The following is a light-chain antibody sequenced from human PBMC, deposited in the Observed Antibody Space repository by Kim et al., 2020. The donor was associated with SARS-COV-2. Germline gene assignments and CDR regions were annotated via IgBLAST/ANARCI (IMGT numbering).Light chain of an antibody. CDR3: HQYGSSPYT. J-gene: IGKJ2*01. V-gene: IGKV3-20*01. CDR1: QSVASTS. CDR2: GAS. Sequence: LSPGERATRSCRASQSVASTSLAWYQQKPGQAPRLLIYGASSRATGIPDRFSGSGSGTDFTLTITRLEPEDFAVYYCHQYGSSPYTFGQGTKLEI.